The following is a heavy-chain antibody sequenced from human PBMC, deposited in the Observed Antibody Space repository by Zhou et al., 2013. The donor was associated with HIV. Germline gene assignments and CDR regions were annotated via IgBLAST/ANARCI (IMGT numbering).Heavy chain of an antibody. J-gene: IGHJ2*01. CDR2: ITSTGST. D-gene: IGHD2-2*02. CDR3: ARDRGNGYNNWYFDL. CDR1: GGSISSHN. V-gene: IGHV4-59*11. Sequence: QVQLQESGPGLVKPSETLSLTCTVSGGSISSHNWSWIRQPPGKGLEWIGYITSTGSTNYSPSLKSRVTLTVDTSKNQFSLRLTSVTAADTAVYYCARDRGNGYNNWYFDLWGRGTLVTVSS.